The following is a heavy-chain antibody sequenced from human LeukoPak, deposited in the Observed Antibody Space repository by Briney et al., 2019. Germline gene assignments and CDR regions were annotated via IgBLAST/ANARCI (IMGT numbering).Heavy chain of an antibody. D-gene: IGHD3-3*01. V-gene: IGHV5-51*01. J-gene: IGHJ4*02. CDR1: GYSFTSYW. Sequence: GESLKISCKGSGYSFTSYWIGWVRQMPGKGLEWMGIIYPADSDTRYSPSFQGQVTISADKSINTAYLQWSSLKASDTAIYFCARREYDFWSGYYALDHWGQGTLVSVSS. CDR3: ARREYDFWSGYYALDH. CDR2: IYPADSDT.